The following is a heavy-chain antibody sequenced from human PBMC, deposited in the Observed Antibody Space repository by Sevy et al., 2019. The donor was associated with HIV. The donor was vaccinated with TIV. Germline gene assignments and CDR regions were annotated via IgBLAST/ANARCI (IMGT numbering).Heavy chain of an antibody. CDR2: LKSKADGGTA. Sequence: GGSLRLSCTTSGFTCGDYAMNWVRQAPGKGLEWVAFLKSKADGGTADHAASVKGRFTISRDDSKSIAYLQMNDLTTEDTGVYYCTRWKGLQSIFDYWGQGALVTVSS. CDR1: GFTCGDYA. D-gene: IGHD1-1*01. V-gene: IGHV3-49*04. J-gene: IGHJ4*02. CDR3: TRWKGLQSIFDY.